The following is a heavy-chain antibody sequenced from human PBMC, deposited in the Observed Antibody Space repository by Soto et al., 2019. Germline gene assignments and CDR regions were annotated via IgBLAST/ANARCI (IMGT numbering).Heavy chain of an antibody. CDR2: IIPIFGTA. Sequence: QVQLVQSGAEVKKPGSSVKVSCKASGGTFSSYAISWVRQAPGQGLEWMGGIIPIFGTANYAQKFQGRVTITADESTSTAYMELSSLRSEDTAVYYCARDGGDCSSTSCYHYYYGMDVWGQGTTVTVSS. D-gene: IGHD2-2*01. V-gene: IGHV1-69*01. J-gene: IGHJ6*02. CDR1: GGTFSSYA. CDR3: ARDGGDCSSTSCYHYYYGMDV.